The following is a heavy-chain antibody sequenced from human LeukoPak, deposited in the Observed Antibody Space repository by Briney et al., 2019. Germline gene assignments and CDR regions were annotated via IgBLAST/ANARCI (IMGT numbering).Heavy chain of an antibody. Sequence: GRSLRLSCAASGFTFDDYAMHWVRQAPGKGLEWVSGISWDSGSIGYADSVRGRFTISRDNAKNSLFLQMNSLRGEDTALYYCVKGGVTTETTLQHWGQGTLVTVSS. CDR2: ISWDSGSI. J-gene: IGHJ1*01. CDR3: VKGGVTTETTLQH. D-gene: IGHD4-17*01. V-gene: IGHV3-9*01. CDR1: GFTFDDYA.